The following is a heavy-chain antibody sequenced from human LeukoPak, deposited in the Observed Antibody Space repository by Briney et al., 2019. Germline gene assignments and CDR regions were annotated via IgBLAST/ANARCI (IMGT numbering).Heavy chain of an antibody. CDR2: IRYDGSDK. Sequence: GGTLRLSCAASGFTFSSHGMNWVRQAPGKGLEWVAFIRYDGSDKDSLKGRFTISRDNSKNTVYLQMNSLRAEDTAVYYCAKSHTMAQSDYGDFGYWGQGTLVTVSS. V-gene: IGHV3-30*02. J-gene: IGHJ4*02. CDR3: AKSHTMAQSDYGDFGY. D-gene: IGHD3-16*01. CDR1: GFTFSSHG.